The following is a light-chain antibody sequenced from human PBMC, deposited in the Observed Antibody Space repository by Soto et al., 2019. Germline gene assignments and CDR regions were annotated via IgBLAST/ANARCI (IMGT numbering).Light chain of an antibody. J-gene: IGLJ1*01. Sequence: QAVVTQEPSLTVSPGGTVTLTCGSSTGAVTSGYYPNWFQQKPGQAPRPLIYSTNNKYSWTPARFSGSLLGGKAALTLSRVQPEDEADYSCLLYYGGVHVFGTGTKLTVL. CDR1: TGAVTSGYY. CDR2: STN. CDR3: LLYYGGVHV. V-gene: IGLV7-43*01.